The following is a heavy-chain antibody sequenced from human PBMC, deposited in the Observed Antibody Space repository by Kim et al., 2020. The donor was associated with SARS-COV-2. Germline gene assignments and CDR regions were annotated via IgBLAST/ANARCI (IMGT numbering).Heavy chain of an antibody. CDR2: TDGSNT. Sequence: TDGSNTLYADYVKDRFTISRDNAKNTLYLQMNSLRAEDTAVYYCARNFDYWGQGTLVTVSS. CDR3: ARNFDY. V-gene: IGHV3-74*01. J-gene: IGHJ4*02.